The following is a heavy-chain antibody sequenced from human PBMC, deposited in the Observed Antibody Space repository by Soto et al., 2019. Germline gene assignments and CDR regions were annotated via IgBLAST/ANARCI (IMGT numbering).Heavy chain of an antibody. CDR2: ISAYNGKT. CDR1: GYTFSSYG. D-gene: IGHD4-4*01. J-gene: IGHJ4*02. Sequence: ASVKISCKASGYTFSSYGISWVRQAPGQGLEWMGWISAYNGKTNYAQKVQGRVTMTTETSTSTAYMELRSLRSDDTAVYYCARGQYFDYWGQGTLVTVSS. CDR3: ARGQYFDY. V-gene: IGHV1-18*01.